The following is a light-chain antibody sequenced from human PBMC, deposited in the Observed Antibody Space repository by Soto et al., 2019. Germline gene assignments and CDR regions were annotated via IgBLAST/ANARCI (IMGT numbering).Light chain of an antibody. CDR1: QSISSW. J-gene: IGKJ1*01. V-gene: IGKV1-5*01. Sequence: DSKMTESRSTLSASVGDIVIITCRASQSISSWLAWYQQKPGKAPKLLIYDASSLESGVPSRFSGSGSGTEFTLTFSSLQPDDFATYYCQQYNSYWTFGQGTKVDI. CDR2: DAS. CDR3: QQYNSYWT.